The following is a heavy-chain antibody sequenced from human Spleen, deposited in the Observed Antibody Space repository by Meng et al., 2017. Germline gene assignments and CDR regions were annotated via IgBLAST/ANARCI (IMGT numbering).Heavy chain of an antibody. CDR2: LSDTGTSA. D-gene: IGHD6-13*01. CDR3: AKGMFDSSNWRYYFDF. J-gene: IGHJ4*02. V-gene: IGHV3-23*01. Sequence: GESLKISCAASGFTFSSYAMSWVRQAPGKGLEWVSGLSDTGTSAFCADSVRGQITISRDNSKNTLYLQMNSLRAEDTAVYYCAKGMFDSSNWRYYFDFWGQGTLVTVSS. CDR1: GFTFSSYA.